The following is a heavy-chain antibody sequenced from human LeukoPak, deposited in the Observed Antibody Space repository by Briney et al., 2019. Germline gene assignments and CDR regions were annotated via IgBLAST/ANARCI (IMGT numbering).Heavy chain of an antibody. CDR1: GGSISSSSYY. V-gene: IGHV4-39*07. J-gene: IGHJ2*01. Sequence: PSETLSLTCTVSGGSISSSSYYWGWIRQPPGKGLEWIGSIYYSGSTYYNPSLKSRVTISVDTSKNQFSLKLSSVTAADTAVYYCARDGKYSGSQAIDIYWYFDLWGRGTLVTVSS. CDR3: ARDGKYSGSQAIDIYWYFDL. D-gene: IGHD1-26*01. CDR2: IYYSGST.